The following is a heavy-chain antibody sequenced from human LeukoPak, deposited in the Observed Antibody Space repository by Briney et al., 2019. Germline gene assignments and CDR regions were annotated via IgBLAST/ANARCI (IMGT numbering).Heavy chain of an antibody. CDR3: ARGRGYSYGDAFDI. J-gene: IGHJ3*02. V-gene: IGHV3-20*04. CDR2: INWIGGST. Sequence: GGSLRLSCAASGFTFDDYGMSWVRQAPGKGLAWVSGINWIGGSTGYADSVKGRFTISRDNAKNSLYLQMNSLRAEDTAVYYCARGRGYSYGDAFDIWGQGTMVTVSS. D-gene: IGHD5-18*01. CDR1: GFTFDDYG.